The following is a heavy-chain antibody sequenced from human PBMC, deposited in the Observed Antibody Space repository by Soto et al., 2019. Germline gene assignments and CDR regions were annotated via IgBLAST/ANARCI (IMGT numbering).Heavy chain of an antibody. Sequence: ASVKVSCKASGYTFTSCGFVWVRQASGQRLEYMGWISPYNGNTNYAQHLQGRVTMTTDTSTSTAYMELRSLRSDDTAIYYCARDAAFLLSYSSGWLDYWGQGTLVTVSS. CDR1: GYTFTSCG. V-gene: IGHV1-18*01. J-gene: IGHJ4*02. CDR2: ISPYNGNT. D-gene: IGHD6-19*01. CDR3: ARDAAFLLSYSSGWLDY.